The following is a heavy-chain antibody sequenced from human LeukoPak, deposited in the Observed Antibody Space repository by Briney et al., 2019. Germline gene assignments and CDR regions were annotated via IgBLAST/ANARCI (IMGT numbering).Heavy chain of an antibody. J-gene: IGHJ6*03. CDR3: ARDPAGTQNYYYYYYMDV. D-gene: IGHD6-13*01. CDR1: GFTFSSYA. Sequence: GGSLRLSCAASGFTFSSYAMHWVRQAPGKGLEWVAVISYDGSNKYYADSVKGRFTISRDNSKDTLYLQMNSLRAEDTAVYYCARDPAGTQNYYYYYYMDVWGKGTTVTVSS. CDR2: ISYDGSNK. V-gene: IGHV3-30*04.